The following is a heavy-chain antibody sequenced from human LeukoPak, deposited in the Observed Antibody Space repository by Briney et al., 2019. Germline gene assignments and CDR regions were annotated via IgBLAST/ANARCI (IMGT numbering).Heavy chain of an antibody. CDR3: ITVERWLLNTSPY. J-gene: IGHJ4*02. Sequence: GGSLRLSCAASGFTFSSYEMNWVRQAPGKGLEWVSYISSSSNTMYYADSVKGRFTISRDNAKNSLYLQMNSLKTEDTAVYYCITVERWLLNTSPYWGQGTLVTVSS. CDR1: GFTFSSYE. V-gene: IGHV3-48*03. CDR2: ISSSSNTM. D-gene: IGHD5-24*01.